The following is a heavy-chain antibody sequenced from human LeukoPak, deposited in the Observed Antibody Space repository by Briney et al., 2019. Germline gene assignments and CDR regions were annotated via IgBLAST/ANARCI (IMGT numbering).Heavy chain of an antibody. CDR1: GFTFSSYH. Sequence: GGSLGLSCAASGFTFSSYHINWVRQAPGKGLEWVSSISSNSDYIYYADSVKGRFTISRDNAKNSLYLQMNSLRAEGTAVYYCARGLCGGDCYDYWGQGTLVTVSS. CDR2: ISSNSDYI. D-gene: IGHD2-21*01. V-gene: IGHV3-21*01. J-gene: IGHJ4*02. CDR3: ARGLCGGDCYDY.